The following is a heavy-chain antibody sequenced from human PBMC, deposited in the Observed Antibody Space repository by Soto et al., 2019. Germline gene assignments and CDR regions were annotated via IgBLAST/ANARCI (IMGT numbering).Heavy chain of an antibody. CDR2: LVGSGADI. V-gene: IGHV3-23*01. CDR1: GFNFPAYA. Sequence: EVQLLESGGGLVQPGGSLRLSCAASGFNFPAYAMNWVRQAPGKGLQWVSGLVGSGADINYADSVRGRFTVSRDNSRNTLYLQMNSLRDEDTAVYYCAKVLLANNGVWEPFDMWGRWTKVTVSS. CDR3: AKVLLANNGVWEPFDM. J-gene: IGHJ3*02. D-gene: IGHD2-8*01.